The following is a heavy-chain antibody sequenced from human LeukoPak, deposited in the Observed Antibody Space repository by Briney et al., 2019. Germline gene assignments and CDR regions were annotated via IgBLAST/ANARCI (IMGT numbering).Heavy chain of an antibody. J-gene: IGHJ4*02. D-gene: IGHD1-1*01. Sequence: PSETLSLTCTVSGGSITSYYWSWIRQPPGKGLEWIGYVSSSGSTNYNPSLKSRVIISTDTSKNRFSLKLTSVTAADTAAYFCARLIYNTYTNNWRFDYWGQGILVTVSS. V-gene: IGHV4-59*08. CDR2: VSSSGST. CDR1: GGSITSYY. CDR3: ARLIYNTYTNNWRFDY.